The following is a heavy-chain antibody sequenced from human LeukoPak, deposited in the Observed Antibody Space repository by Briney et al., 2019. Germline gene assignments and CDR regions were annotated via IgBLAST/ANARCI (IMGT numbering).Heavy chain of an antibody. V-gene: IGHV4-4*07. Sequence: SETLSLTCTVSGGSISSYHWSWIRQPAGKGLEWIGRIYTSGSTNYNPSLKSRVTMSVDTSKNQFSLKLSSVTAADTAVYYCARDIFSYGVANWFDPWGQGTLVTVSS. CDR3: ARDIFSYGVANWFDP. J-gene: IGHJ5*02. D-gene: IGHD4-17*01. CDR1: GGSISSYH. CDR2: IYTSGST.